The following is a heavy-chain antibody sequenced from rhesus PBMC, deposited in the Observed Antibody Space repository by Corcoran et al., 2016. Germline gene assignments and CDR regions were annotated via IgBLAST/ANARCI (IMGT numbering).Heavy chain of an antibody. CDR2: ITYSGST. CDR3: AGRPRAAYDYDISSRSSFDY. V-gene: IGHV4-122*02. J-gene: IGHJ4*01. CDR1: GGPLSSGYYY. D-gene: IGHD3-40*01. Sequence: QVQLQESGPGLVKPSETLSLTCAVPGGPLSSGYYYWSWTRPPPGTGLEWIGYITYSGSTSYNPSLKKRVTISRNTSKNQFSLKLSSVAAADAAVYYCAGRPRAAYDYDISSRSSFDYWGQGVLVTVSS.